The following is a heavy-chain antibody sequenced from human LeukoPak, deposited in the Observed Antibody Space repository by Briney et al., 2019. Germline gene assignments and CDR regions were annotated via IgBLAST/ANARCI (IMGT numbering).Heavy chain of an antibody. D-gene: IGHD2-15*01. J-gene: IGHJ4*02. CDR1: GFTFDDYG. Sequence: GGSLRLSCAASGFTFDDYGRRWVRQAPGKGLEWVSGINWNGGSTGYADSVKGRYTISRDKANNSLYLQMNSLRAEDTALYYCARVIDIVVVVAATPIDYWGQGTLVTVSS. V-gene: IGHV3-20*04. CDR3: ARVIDIVVVVAATPIDY. CDR2: INWNGGST.